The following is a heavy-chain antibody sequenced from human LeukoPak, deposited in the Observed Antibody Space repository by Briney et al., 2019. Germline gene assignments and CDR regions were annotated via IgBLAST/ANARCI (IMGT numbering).Heavy chain of an antibody. CDR2: IYSGGST. J-gene: IGHJ4*02. CDR3: AKAKSYYSNYDY. CDR1: GFTVSSNY. V-gene: IGHV3-53*01. Sequence: GGSLRLSCAASGFTVSSNYMSWVRQAPGKGLEWVSVIYSGGSTYYADSVRGRFTISRDNSQSMLYLQMNSLRVEDTAVYYCAKAKSYYSNYDYWGQGTLVTASS. D-gene: IGHD4-11*01.